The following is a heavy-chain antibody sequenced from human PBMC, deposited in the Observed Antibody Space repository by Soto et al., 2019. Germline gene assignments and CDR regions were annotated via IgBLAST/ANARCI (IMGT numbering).Heavy chain of an antibody. CDR1: GGSISSYY. CDR2: IYYSGST. CDR3: ARDLGY. Sequence: QVQLQESGPGLVKPSETLSLTCTVSGGSISSYYWSWIRQPPGKGLEWIGYIYYSGSTNYNPSLKSRVTISVDTSKNQFSLKLSSVTAADPAVYYCARDLGYWGQGSLVTVSS. J-gene: IGHJ4*02. V-gene: IGHV4-59*01.